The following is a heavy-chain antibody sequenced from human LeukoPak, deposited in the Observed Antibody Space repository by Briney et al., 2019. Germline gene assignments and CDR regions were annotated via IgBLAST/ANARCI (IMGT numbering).Heavy chain of an antibody. J-gene: IGHJ5*01. CDR2: MNPNSGNT. V-gene: IGHV1-8*01. CDR3: ARTPYDSSGYYSDS. Sequence: ASVKVSCKVSRYDSASYGNSVERDGTGQGIEWMGWMNPNSGNTGYTQKFQGRVTMTSNTSISTAYMDLSSLRSEDTAVYYCARTPYDSSGYYSDSWGQGTLVTVSS. D-gene: IGHD3-22*01. CDR1: RYDSASYG.